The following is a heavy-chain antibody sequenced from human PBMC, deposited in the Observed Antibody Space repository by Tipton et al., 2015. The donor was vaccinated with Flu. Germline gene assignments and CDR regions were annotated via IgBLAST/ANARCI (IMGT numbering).Heavy chain of an antibody. J-gene: IGHJ4*02. CDR1: GGSISSNY. D-gene: IGHD1-26*01. CDR2: ISYSGTI. V-gene: IGHV4-39*07. CDR3: ARGLSGSYSDY. Sequence: GLVKPSETLSLTCTVSGGSISSNYWVWIRQPPGQGLGWIGSISYSGTIYYNSSLKSRVTISLDTSKNQFSLKLTSVTAADTAVYYCARGLSGSYSDYWGQGTLVTVSS.